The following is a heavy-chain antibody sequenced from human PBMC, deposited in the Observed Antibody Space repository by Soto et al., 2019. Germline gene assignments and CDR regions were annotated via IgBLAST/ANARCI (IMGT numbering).Heavy chain of an antibody. J-gene: IGHJ4*02. CDR3: ARVLYDFWSGPNSFDY. Sequence: SETLSLTCTVSGGSISSGGYYWSWIRQHPGKCLEWIGYIYYSGSTYYNPSLKSRVTISVDTSKNQFSLKLSSVTAADTAVYYCARVLYDFWSGPNSFDYWGQGTLVTVSS. CDR1: GGSISSGGYY. V-gene: IGHV4-31*03. CDR2: IYYSGST. D-gene: IGHD3-3*01.